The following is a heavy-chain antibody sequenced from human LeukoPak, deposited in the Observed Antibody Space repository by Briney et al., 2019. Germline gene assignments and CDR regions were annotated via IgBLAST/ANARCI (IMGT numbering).Heavy chain of an antibody. V-gene: IGHV3-30*02. D-gene: IGHD2-21*02. J-gene: IGHJ4*02. CDR3: AKRDAVTEFDY. Sequence: GGSLRLSCAASGFTFNNYGMHWVRQAPGKGLERVTLIQPDGNDKYYADSVKGRFTVSRDNSKNTLYLQLNSLRAEDTAVYYCAKRDAVTEFDYWGQGTLVTVSS. CDR2: IQPDGNDK. CDR1: GFTFNNYG.